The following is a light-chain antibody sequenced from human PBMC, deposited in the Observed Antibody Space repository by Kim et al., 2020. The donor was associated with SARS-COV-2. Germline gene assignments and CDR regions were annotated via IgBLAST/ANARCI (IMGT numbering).Light chain of an antibody. CDR3: QQSYSGPGT. J-gene: IGKJ1*01. CDR1: QSISTY. CDR2: GAS. Sequence: DIQMTQSPSSLSASVGDRVTVTCRASQSISTYLNWYQHKPGKAPNLLIYGASTLQSGVPSRFSGSGSGTDFTLTISSLQREDFATYYCQQSYSGPGTFRQGTKVEIK. V-gene: IGKV1-39*01.